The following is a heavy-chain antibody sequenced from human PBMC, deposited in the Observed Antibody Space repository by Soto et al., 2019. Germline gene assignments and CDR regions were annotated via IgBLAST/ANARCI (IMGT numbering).Heavy chain of an antibody. D-gene: IGHD4-17*01. CDR1: GYTFTSYG. CDR3: ASVQPDYGDYFLHY. CDR2: ISAYNGNT. Sequence: ASVKVSCKAAGYTFTSYGISWVRQAPGQGLEWMGWISAYNGNTNYAQKLQGRVTMTTDTSTSTAYMELRSLRSDDTAVYYCASVQPDYGDYFLHYWGQGTLVTVSS. V-gene: IGHV1-18*01. J-gene: IGHJ4*02.